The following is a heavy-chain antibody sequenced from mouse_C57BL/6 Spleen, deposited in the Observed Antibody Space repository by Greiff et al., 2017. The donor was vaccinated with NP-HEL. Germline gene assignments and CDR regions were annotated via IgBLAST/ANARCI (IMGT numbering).Heavy chain of an antibody. CDR1: GYTFTSYW. J-gene: IGHJ2*01. Sequence: VQLKQSGTVLARPGASVKMSCKTSGYTFTSYWMHWVKQRPGQGLEWIGAIYPGNSDTSYNQKFKGKAKLTAVTSASTAYMKLSSLTNEDYAVYYCTRYYDGYGTIDYWGQGTTLTVSS. CDR3: TRYYDGYGTIDY. D-gene: IGHD2-3*01. CDR2: IYPGNSDT. V-gene: IGHV1-5*01.